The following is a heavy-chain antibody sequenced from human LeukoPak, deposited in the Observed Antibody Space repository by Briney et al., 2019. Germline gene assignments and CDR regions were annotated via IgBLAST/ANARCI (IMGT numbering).Heavy chain of an antibody. Sequence: GSSVKVSCNASGGTFSSYAISWVRQAPGQGLEWMGRIIPILGIANYAQKFQGRVTITADKSTSTAYMELSSLRSEDTAVYYCARRSRDGYNFWFDPWGQGTLVTVSS. CDR1: GGTFSSYA. D-gene: IGHD5-24*01. J-gene: IGHJ5*02. V-gene: IGHV1-69*04. CDR3: ARRSRDGYNFWFDP. CDR2: IIPILGIA.